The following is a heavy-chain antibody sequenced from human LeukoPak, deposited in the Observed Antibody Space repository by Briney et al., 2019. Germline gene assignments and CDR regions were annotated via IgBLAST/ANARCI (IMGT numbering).Heavy chain of an antibody. J-gene: IGHJ5*01. D-gene: IGHD2/OR15-2a*01. Sequence: GRSLRLSCVASGFIFQNFAIHWVPQTPGKGLEWVSSVSFDGTNNFYADSVNGRLTVPRDNSKNTVYLNMNSLRPDDTAVYFCARDRNVIGADFDSWGQGTLVTVSS. CDR2: VSFDGTNN. CDR1: GFIFQNFA. V-gene: IGHV3-30*04. CDR3: ARDRNVIGADFDS.